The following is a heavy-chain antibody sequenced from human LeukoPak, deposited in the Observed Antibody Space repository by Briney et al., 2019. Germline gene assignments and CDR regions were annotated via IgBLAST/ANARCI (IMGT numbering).Heavy chain of an antibody. Sequence: PGGSLRLSCAVSGITLSNYGMSWVRQAPGKGLEWVAGLSGSGGSTNYADSVKGRFTISRDNSKNTLYLQMNSLRAEDTAVYYCAKEDGSYYSGDYWGQGTLVTVSS. CDR3: AKEDGSYYSGDY. J-gene: IGHJ4*02. CDR1: GITLSNYG. D-gene: IGHD1-26*01. CDR2: LSGSGGST. V-gene: IGHV3-23*01.